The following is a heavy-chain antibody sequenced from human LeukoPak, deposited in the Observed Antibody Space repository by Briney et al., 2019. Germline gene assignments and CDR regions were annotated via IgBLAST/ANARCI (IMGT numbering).Heavy chain of an antibody. J-gene: IGHJ2*01. CDR2: LNHSGGA. D-gene: IGHD1-26*01. CDR1: GGPFTGHY. V-gene: IGHV4-34*01. Sequence: SETLSLSCAVYGGPFTGHYCSWIRQPPGKGLEWIGELNHSGGANYNPSLKSRVTISVDTSKNQFSLKLSSVTAADTAVYYCARGQWEPSPYFDLWGRGTLVTVSS. CDR3: ARGQWEPSPYFDL.